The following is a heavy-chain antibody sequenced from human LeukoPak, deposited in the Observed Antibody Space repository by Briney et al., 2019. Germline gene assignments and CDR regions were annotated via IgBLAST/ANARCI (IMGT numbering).Heavy chain of an antibody. CDR1: GISFSTSG. V-gene: IGHV3-30*02. CDR2: IRSDGSNK. Sequence: SGGSLRLSCAASGISFSTSGMHWVRQSPGKGLEWVTFIRSDGSNKYYAESVKGRFTISRDNSKNMVYLQMDSLRGEDTAVYYCARGKGNTCIDNWGQGTLITVSS. CDR3: ARGKGNTCIDN. J-gene: IGHJ4*02.